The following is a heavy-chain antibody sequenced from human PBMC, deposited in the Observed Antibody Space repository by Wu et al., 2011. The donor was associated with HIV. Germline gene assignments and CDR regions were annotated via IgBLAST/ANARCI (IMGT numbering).Heavy chain of an antibody. Sequence: VQLVQSGAEVKKPGASVKVSCKASGYTFTGYYMHWVRQAPGQGLEWMGWINPNSGGTNYAQKFQGRVTMTRDTSISTAYMELSRLRSDDTAVYYCASEHIVVVTAIPPEYYYYGMDVWGQGTTVTVSS. V-gene: IGHV1-2*02. D-gene: IGHD2-21*02. CDR3: ASEHIVVVTAIPPEYYYYGMDV. CDR2: INPNSGGT. CDR1: GYTFTGYY. J-gene: IGHJ6*02.